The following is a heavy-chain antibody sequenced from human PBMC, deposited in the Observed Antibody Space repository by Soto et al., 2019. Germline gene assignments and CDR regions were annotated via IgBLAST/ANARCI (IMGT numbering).Heavy chain of an antibody. Sequence: SETLSLTCTVSGGSISSGDYYWSWIRQPPGKGLEWIGYIYYSGSTYYNPSLKSRVTISVDTSKNQFSLKLSSVTAADTAVYYCARVRTLSYYYDSSGPGDDFDYWGQGTVVTVSS. J-gene: IGHJ4*02. D-gene: IGHD3-22*01. CDR1: GGSISSGDYY. V-gene: IGHV4-30-4*01. CDR2: IYYSGST. CDR3: ARVRTLSYYYDSSGPGDDFDY.